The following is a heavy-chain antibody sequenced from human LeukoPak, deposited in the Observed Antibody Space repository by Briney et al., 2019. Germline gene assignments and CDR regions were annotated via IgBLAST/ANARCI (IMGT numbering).Heavy chain of an antibody. CDR1: GFTYNSYT. CDR3: AKGSMSLDY. CDR2: IGGSSDDT. V-gene: IGHV3-23*01. D-gene: IGHD2/OR15-2a*01. Sequence: GGSLRLSCVASGFTYNSYTMSWVRQAPGKGLEWVSSIGGSSDDTYYADSVKGRFTISRDNSKNTLYLQMNSLRAEDTAVYYCAKGSMSLDYWGQGTLVTVSS. J-gene: IGHJ4*02.